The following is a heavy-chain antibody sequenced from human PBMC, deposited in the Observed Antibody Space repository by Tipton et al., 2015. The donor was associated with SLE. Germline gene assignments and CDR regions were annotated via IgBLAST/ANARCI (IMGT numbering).Heavy chain of an antibody. CDR2: MDHTGNT. Sequence: TLSLTCTVSGGSVTTSSFYWAWIRQTPGKGLEWLGSMDHTGNTYFHPSPTSRASISADASKNPFSLKLNSVTAADTAVYYCATNGHGETYEFFTEYLRHWGQGTLVTVSS. CDR3: ATNGHGETYEFFTEYLRH. CDR1: GGSVTTSSFY. J-gene: IGHJ1*01. D-gene: IGHD5-12*01. V-gene: IGHV4-39*02.